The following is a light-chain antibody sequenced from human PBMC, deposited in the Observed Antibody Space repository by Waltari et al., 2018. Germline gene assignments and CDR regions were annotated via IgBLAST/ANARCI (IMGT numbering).Light chain of an antibody. J-gene: IGKJ4*01. V-gene: IGKV1-12*01. CDR1: QDIGSW. CDR3: QQANNFPLT. CDR2: KTS. Sequence: DIQMTQSPSSVSSSVGDRVTITCRASQDIGSWLAWYQQRPGKAPQLLIYKTSMLQSGVPSRFSGSRSETNFSLTIASLQPEDFATYYCQQANNFPLTFGGGTRVDIK.